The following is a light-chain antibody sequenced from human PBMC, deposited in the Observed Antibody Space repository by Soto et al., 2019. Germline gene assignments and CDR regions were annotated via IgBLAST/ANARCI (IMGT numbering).Light chain of an antibody. CDR1: QSVTSNY. CDR2: GAS. J-gene: IGKJ5*01. Sequence: EIVFTRSPGTLAWSAGGSRWLPSQYRQSVTSNYLAWYQQKPGQAPRLLVYGASSRATGISDRFSGSGSGTDFHLTISRLEPEDFAVYYCQHYVSPPISFGQGTRLEIK. CDR3: QHYVSPPIS. V-gene: IGKV3-20*01.